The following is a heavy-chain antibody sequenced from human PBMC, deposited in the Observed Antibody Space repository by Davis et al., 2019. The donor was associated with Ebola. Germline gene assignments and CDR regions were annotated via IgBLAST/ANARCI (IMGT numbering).Heavy chain of an antibody. CDR3: AKMGDSGYDLLGWFDP. J-gene: IGHJ5*02. Sequence: GESLKISCAASGFTFSSYAMHWVRQAPGKGLEWVSVIYSGGSTYYADSVKGRFTISRDNSKNTLYLQMNSLRADDTAVYYCAKMGDSGYDLLGWFDPWGQGTLVTVSS. CDR2: IYSGGST. CDR1: GFTFSSYA. D-gene: IGHD5-12*01. V-gene: IGHV3-NL1*01.